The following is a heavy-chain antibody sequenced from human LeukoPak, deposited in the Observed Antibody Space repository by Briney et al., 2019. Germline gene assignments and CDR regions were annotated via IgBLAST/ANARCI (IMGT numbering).Heavy chain of an antibody. Sequence: HPGGSLRLSCAATGFTFSSYGMHWVRQAPGKGLEWVAVISYDGSNKYYADSVKGRFTISRDNAKNSLFLQMNSLRAEDTAVYYCARVSYSSSDFDYWGQGTLVTVSS. CDR3: ARVSYSSSDFDY. J-gene: IGHJ4*02. CDR1: GFTFSSYG. CDR2: ISYDGSNK. V-gene: IGHV3-30*03. D-gene: IGHD6-6*01.